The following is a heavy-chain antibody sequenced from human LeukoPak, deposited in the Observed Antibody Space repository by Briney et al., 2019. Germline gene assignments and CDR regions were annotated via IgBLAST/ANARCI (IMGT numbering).Heavy chain of an antibody. CDR3: ARARGVVGSGYYYFDY. V-gene: IGHV3-11*01. D-gene: IGHD3-3*01. CDR1: LFSFSDYY. J-gene: IGHJ4*02. Sequence: GSLRLSCVVSLFSFSDYYMASIPQAPGKGLESLSYITNSVTGSVLSSADSVNGRLSFSRDDAKNSLHLQMNSLRVEATAVYFCARARGVVGSGYYYFDYWGQGTLVTVSS. CDR2: ITNSVTGSVL.